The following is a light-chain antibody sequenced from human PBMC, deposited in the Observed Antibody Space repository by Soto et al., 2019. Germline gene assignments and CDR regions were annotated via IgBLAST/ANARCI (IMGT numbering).Light chain of an antibody. V-gene: IGKV3-20*01. Sequence: EIVLTQSPGTLSLSPGDRATLSCRASQSVNSNYLAWYQRKPGQAPRLLIYGASNRATDIPYRFSASGSGTDFTLPITRLEAEDFAVYDCQQYDSTPPTFGQGTKVEVK. J-gene: IGKJ1*01. CDR3: QQYDSTPPT. CDR1: QSVNSNY. CDR2: GAS.